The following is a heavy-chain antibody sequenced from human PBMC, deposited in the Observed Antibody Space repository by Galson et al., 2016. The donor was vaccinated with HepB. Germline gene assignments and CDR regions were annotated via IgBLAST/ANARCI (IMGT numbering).Heavy chain of an antibody. Sequence: SVKVSCKVSGYSFSSSGINWVRQAPGQGLEWMGWISGNTGNTNYAQNVEGRVTMTIDTSTTTAYMELRSLRSDDTAMYFCSRGRALTYLARPDYWGQGTLVTVSS. V-gene: IGHV1-18*01. CDR2: ISGNTGNT. CDR1: GYSFSSSG. J-gene: IGHJ4*02. CDR3: SRGRALTYLARPDY. D-gene: IGHD3-3*02.